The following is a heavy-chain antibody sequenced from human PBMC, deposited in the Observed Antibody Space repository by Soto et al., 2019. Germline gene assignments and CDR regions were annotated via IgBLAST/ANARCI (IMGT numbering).Heavy chain of an antibody. Sequence: QVQLVQSGAEVKKPGSSVKVSCKASGGTFSSYAISWVRQAPGQGLEWMGGIIPIFGTANYAQKFQGRVTITADESSSTAYMEVSSLRSEDTAVYYCARDIVDTAMADPTHPYYYYYGMDVWGQGTTVTVSS. J-gene: IGHJ6*02. CDR2: IIPIFGTA. CDR3: ARDIVDTAMADPTHPYYYYYGMDV. V-gene: IGHV1-69*01. CDR1: GGTFSSYA. D-gene: IGHD5-18*01.